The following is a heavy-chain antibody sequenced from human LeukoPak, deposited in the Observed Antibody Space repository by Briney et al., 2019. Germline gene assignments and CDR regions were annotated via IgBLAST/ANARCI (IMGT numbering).Heavy chain of an antibody. V-gene: IGHV1-2*02. J-gene: IGHJ5*02. CDR3: ARESIVVVPAALASWDWFDP. CDR1: GYTFTGYY. Sequence: ASVKVSCKASGYTFTGYYMHWVRQAPGQGLEWMGWINPNSGGTNYAQKFQGRFTMTRDTSISTAYMELSRLRSDDTAVYYCARESIVVVPAALASWDWFDPWGQGTLVTVSS. D-gene: IGHD2-2*01. CDR2: INPNSGGT.